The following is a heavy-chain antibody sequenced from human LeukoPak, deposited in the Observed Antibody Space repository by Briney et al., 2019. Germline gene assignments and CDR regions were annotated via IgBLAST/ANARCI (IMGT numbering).Heavy chain of an antibody. D-gene: IGHD6-13*01. CDR1: GFTLSINW. V-gene: IGHV3-74*01. CDR2: INTDGSST. Sequence: GRSLRLSCAASGFTLSINWLHWVPHAPGKGLFWVSRINTDGSSTDYADSVKGRFTISRDNSKNTLYLQMNSLRAEDTAVYYCATMGSGSSSWYFYYWGQGTLVTVSS. CDR3: ATMGSGSSSWYFYY. J-gene: IGHJ4*02.